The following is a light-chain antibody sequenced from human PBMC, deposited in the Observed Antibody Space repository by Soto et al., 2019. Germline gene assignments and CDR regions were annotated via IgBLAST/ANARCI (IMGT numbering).Light chain of an antibody. CDR3: SSYTSGSTFV. CDR1: SSDVGSYNY. Sequence: QSALTQPASVSGSPGQSISISCTGSSSDVGSYNYASWYQQHPGKAPKLLISEVSNRPSGVSNRFSGSKSDNTASLTISGLQAEDEADYYCSSYTSGSTFVFGTGTKLTVL. CDR2: EVS. V-gene: IGLV2-14*01. J-gene: IGLJ1*01.